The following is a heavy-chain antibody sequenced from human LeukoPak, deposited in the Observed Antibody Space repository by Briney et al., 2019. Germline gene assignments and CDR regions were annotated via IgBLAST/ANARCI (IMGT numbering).Heavy chain of an antibody. D-gene: IGHD3-10*01. J-gene: IGHJ4*02. CDR2: IRYDGSNK. V-gene: IGHV3-30*02. CDR3: ARWGYYYGSGSPF. CDR1: GFPFSSHG. Sequence: GGSLRLSCAASGFPFSSHGMHWVRQAPGKGLEWVAFIRYDGSNKYYADSVKGRFTISRDNAKNSLYLQMNSLRAEDTAVYYCARWGYYYGSGSPFWGQGTLVTVSS.